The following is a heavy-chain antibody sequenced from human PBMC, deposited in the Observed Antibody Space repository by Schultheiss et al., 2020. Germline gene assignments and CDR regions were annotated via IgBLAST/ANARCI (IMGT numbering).Heavy chain of an antibody. D-gene: IGHD6-19*01. CDR2: SHTSGIT. CDR3: AGPELRYSSGWGVYYFDY. V-gene: IGHV4-61*02. J-gene: IGHJ4*02. CDR1: GGSINSGSYY. Sequence: SQTLSLTCTVSGGSINSGSYYWNWIRQPAGKGLEWIGRSHTSGITKYNPSLQSRVTISLDTSKNQFSLKLNSVTAADTAVYYCAGPELRYSSGWGVYYFDYWGQGTLVTVSS.